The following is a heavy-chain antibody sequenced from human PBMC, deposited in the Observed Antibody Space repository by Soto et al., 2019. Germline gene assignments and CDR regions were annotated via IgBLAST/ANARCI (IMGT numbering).Heavy chain of an antibody. V-gene: IGHV4-59*01. CDR3: ARDSGSGSYSYTYFDP. Sequence: SETLSLTCTVSGGSISSYYWSWIREPPGKGLEWIGYIYYSGITTYSPSLKSRVTISVDTSKNQFSLKLSSLTAADTAVYYCARDSGSGSYSYTYFDPWGQGTLVTVSS. J-gene: IGHJ5*02. CDR2: IYYSGIT. CDR1: GGSISSYY. D-gene: IGHD3-10*01.